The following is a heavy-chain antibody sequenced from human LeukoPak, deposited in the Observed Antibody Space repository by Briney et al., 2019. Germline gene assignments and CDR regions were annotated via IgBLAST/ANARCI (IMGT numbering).Heavy chain of an antibody. CDR1: GGSFSGYY. Sequence: SETLSLTCGVYGGSFSGYYWSWIRQPPGKGLEWIGEINHGGSTNYTPSLKSRVTISVDTSKNQFSLKLSSVTAADTAVYYCASVRVDHNWFDPWGQGTLVTVSS. CDR3: ASVRVDHNWFDP. V-gene: IGHV4-34*01. J-gene: IGHJ5*02. D-gene: IGHD3-9*01. CDR2: INHGGST.